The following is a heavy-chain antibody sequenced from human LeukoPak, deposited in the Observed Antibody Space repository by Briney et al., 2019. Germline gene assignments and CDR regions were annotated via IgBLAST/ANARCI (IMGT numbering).Heavy chain of an antibody. V-gene: IGHV3-7*01. Sequence: GGSLRLSCVGSGFTFNRYWMTWVRQAPGKGLEWVANIKEDGSQIYYVDSVKGRFTISRDNAKNSLYLQMNSLRAEDTAVYYCARDDPYYYDSSGRPIPYGMDVWGQGTTVTVSS. CDR2: IKEDGSQI. D-gene: IGHD3-22*01. CDR3: ARDDPYYYDSSGRPIPYGMDV. CDR1: GFTFNRYW. J-gene: IGHJ6*02.